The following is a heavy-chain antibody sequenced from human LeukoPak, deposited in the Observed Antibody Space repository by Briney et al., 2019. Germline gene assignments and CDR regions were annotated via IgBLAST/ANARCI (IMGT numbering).Heavy chain of an antibody. Sequence: PGRSLRLSCTASGFTFSSYGMHWVRQAPGKGLEWVAVISYDGSNKYYADSVKGRFTISRDNSKNTLYLQMNSLRAEDTAVYYCAEVGIAVAADYWGQGTLVTVSS. CDR3: AEVGIAVAADY. D-gene: IGHD6-19*01. CDR2: ISYDGSNK. CDR1: GFTFSSYG. V-gene: IGHV3-30*18. J-gene: IGHJ4*02.